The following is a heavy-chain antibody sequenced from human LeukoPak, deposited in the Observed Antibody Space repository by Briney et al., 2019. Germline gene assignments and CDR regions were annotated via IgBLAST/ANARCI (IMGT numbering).Heavy chain of an antibody. J-gene: IGHJ3*02. CDR1: GYTFSNYD. CDR3: ATESPSPRAFDI. CDR2: MNPKSGNT. Sequence: GASVKVSCKASGYTFSNYDINWVRQATGQGLEWMGWMNPKSGNTGYARKFQGRVTMTEDTSTDTAYMELSSLRSEDTAVYYCATESPSPRAFDIWGQGTMVTVSS. V-gene: IGHV1-8*01.